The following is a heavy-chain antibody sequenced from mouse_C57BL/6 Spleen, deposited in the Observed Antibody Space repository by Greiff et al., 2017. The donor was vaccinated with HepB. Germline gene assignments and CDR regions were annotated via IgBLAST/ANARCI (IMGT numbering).Heavy chain of an antibody. CDR3: TREGYYGSSYAWFAY. CDR2: IYPGSGST. J-gene: IGHJ3*01. V-gene: IGHV1-55*01. Sequence: VQLQQPGAELVKPGASVKMSCKASGYTFTSYWITWVKQRPGQGLEWIGDIYPGSGSTNYNEKFKSKATLTVDTSSSTAYMQLSSLTSEDSAVYYCTREGYYGSSYAWFAYWGQGTLVTVSA. D-gene: IGHD1-1*01. CDR1: GYTFTSYW.